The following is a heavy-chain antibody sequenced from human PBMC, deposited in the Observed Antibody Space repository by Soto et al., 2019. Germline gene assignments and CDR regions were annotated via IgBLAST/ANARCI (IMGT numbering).Heavy chain of an antibody. J-gene: IGHJ2*01. CDR2: VTWNSVAT. V-gene: IGHV3-9*01. Sequence: GGSLRLSCTASGFIFDNHAMHWVRQAPGKGLEWVAGVTWNSVATGYADSVKGRFTISRDNAKNSLYLQMNSLSAEDTAVYFCVKEGGMKYFDFWGRGTTVTVS. D-gene: IGHD3-16*01. CDR3: VKEGGMKYFDF. CDR1: GFIFDNHA.